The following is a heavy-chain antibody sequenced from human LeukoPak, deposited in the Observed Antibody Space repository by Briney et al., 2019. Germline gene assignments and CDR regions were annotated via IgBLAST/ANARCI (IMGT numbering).Heavy chain of an antibody. J-gene: IGHJ5*02. Sequence: SETLSLTCAVYGGSFSGYYRSWIRQPPGKGLEWIGEINHSGSTNYNPSLKSRVTISVDTSKNQFSLKLSSVTAADTAVYYCASRTTYSSGWYRFNNWFDPWGQGTLVTVSS. D-gene: IGHD6-19*01. CDR3: ASRTTYSSGWYRFNNWFDP. CDR2: INHSGST. CDR1: GGSFSGYY. V-gene: IGHV4-34*01.